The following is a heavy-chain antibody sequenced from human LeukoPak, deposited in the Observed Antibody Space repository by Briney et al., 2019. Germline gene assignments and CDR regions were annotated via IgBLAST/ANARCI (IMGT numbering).Heavy chain of an antibody. J-gene: IGHJ4*02. CDR1: GGSISSTSYY. Sequence: PSETLSLTCTVSGGSISSTSYYWAWIRQSPGKGLEWIGGIYYTGSTYYNPSPKSRVTISVDTSKNQFSLKVSSVTAADTAVYYCARPVSGSWYGGFDYWGQGTLVTVSS. CDR3: ARPVSGSWYGGFDY. V-gene: IGHV4-39*01. D-gene: IGHD6-13*01. CDR2: IYYTGST.